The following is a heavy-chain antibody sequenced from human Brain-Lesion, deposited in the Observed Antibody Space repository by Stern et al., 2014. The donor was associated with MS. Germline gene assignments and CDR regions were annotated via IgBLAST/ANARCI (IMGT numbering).Heavy chain of an antibody. CDR1: GFTFGNYW. V-gene: IGHV3-7*01. CDR2: ITEDGTEK. D-gene: IGHD3-3*01. J-gene: IGHJ6*02. Sequence: EVQLVESGGGLVQPGGSLTISCTAAGFTFGNYWMTWVRQATGKGLEWVANITEDGTEKNYVDSVKGRFTISRDNARNSLYLQMNSLRVEDTALYYCARVYNTIYGIVTQRGSGMDVWGQGTTVIVSS. CDR3: ARVYNTIYGIVTQRGSGMDV.